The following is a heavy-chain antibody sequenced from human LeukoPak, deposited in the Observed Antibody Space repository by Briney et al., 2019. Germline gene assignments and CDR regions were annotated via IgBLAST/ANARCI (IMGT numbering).Heavy chain of an antibody. CDR2: TYYRSKWYN. Sequence: SPPLSLTCAISGGSFSSNSVTWIWVRQSPSRGLEWLGRTYYRSKWYNEYGPSVKSRISINPDTSKNQFSLQLNSVTPEDTAVYYCARMAAGIIDPWGQGNLITVSS. D-gene: IGHD6-19*01. CDR3: ARMAAGIIDP. J-gene: IGHJ5*02. CDR1: GGSFSSNSVT. V-gene: IGHV6-1*01.